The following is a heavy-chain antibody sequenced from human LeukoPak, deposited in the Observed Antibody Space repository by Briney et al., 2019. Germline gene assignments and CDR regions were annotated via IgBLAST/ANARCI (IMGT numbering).Heavy chain of an antibody. CDR3: ARGPRLLWFGAGFDY. CDR1: GGSIGSSSYY. V-gene: IGHV4-39*01. J-gene: IGHJ4*02. Sequence: PSETLSLTCTVSGGSIGSSSYYWGWIRQPPGEGLEWIGSIYYSGNTYYNPSLKSRVTISVDTSKNQFSLKLSSVTAADTAVYYCARGPRLLWFGAGFDYWGQGTLVTVSS. D-gene: IGHD3-10*01. CDR2: IYYSGNT.